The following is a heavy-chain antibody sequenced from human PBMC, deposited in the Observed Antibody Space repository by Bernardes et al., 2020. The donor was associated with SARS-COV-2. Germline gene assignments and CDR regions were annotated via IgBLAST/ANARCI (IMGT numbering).Heavy chain of an antibody. D-gene: IGHD5-12*01. V-gene: IGHV1-18*01. CDR2: NSAYNGNT. Sequence: ASVKVSCKASGYTFTSYGISWVRQAPGQGLEWMGWNSAYNGNTNYAQKLQGRVTMTTDTSTSTAYMELRSLRSDDTAVYYCARDRSPRFSGLHSGYGPFDYWRQDTLVGVSS. CDR1: GYTFTSYG. J-gene: IGHJ4*01. CDR3: ARDRSPRFSGLHSGYGPFDY.